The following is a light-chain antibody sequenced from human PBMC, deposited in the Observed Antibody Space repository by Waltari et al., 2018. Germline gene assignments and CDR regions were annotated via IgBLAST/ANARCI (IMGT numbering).Light chain of an antibody. J-gene: IGLJ2*01. CDR1: SSDVGGYNY. Sequence: QSALTQPASVSGSPGQSITISCTGTSSDVGGYNYVSLYQHHPGKAPGRMIYDVSNRPSGVSNRFAGAKSGNTASLTISGLQAEDEAEYYCSSYTSSRTVVFGGGTQVTVL. CDR2: DVS. V-gene: IGLV2-14*03. CDR3: SSYTSSRTVV.